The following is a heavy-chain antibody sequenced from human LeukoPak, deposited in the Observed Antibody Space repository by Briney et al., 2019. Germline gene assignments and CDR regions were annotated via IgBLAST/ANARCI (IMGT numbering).Heavy chain of an antibody. D-gene: IGHD2-2*01. J-gene: IGHJ4*02. CDR1: GYTFTGYY. CDR2: INPNSGGT. Sequence: ALVKVSCKASGYTFTGYYMHWVRQAPGQGLEWMGWINPNSGGTNYAQKFQGRVTMTRDTSISTAYMELSRLRSDETAVYYCASENCSSTSCTAYFDYWGQGTLVTVSS. V-gene: IGHV1-2*02. CDR3: ASENCSSTSCTAYFDY.